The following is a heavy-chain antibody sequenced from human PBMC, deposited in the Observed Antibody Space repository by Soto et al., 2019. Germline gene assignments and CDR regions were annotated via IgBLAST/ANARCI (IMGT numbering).Heavy chain of an antibody. CDR1: GGSISSGGYY. D-gene: IGHD3-22*01. V-gene: IGHV4-31*03. Sequence: SETLSLTCTVSGGSISSGGYYWSWIRQHPGKGLEWIGYIYYSGSTYYNPSLKSRATIPVDTSKNQFSLKLSSVTAADTAVYYCAREYYYDSSGYYHACYFDYWGQGTLVTVSS. J-gene: IGHJ4*02. CDR3: AREYYYDSSGYYHACYFDY. CDR2: IYYSGST.